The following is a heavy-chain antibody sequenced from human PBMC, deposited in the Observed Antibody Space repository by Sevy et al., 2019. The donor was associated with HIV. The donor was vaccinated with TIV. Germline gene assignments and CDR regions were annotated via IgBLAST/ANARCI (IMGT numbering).Heavy chain of an antibody. CDR2: IRTTVNGGTA. Sequence: GGSLRLSCATSGFTFYNYAMSWFRQAPGKGLEWIGFIRTTVNGGTAEYAASVEGRFTISRYDSRSIAYLQMNNLKTEDTAVYYCTSDEVDLDAFDIWGQGTMVTVSS. CDR3: TSDEVDLDAFDI. J-gene: IGHJ3*02. V-gene: IGHV3-49*03. D-gene: IGHD2-15*01. CDR1: GFTFYNYA.